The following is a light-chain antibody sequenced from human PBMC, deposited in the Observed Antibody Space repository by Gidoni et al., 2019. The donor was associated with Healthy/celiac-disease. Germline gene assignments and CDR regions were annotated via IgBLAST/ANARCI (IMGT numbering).Light chain of an antibody. CDR1: QSISSY. CDR3: QQSYSTPQT. J-gene: IGKJ1*01. Sequence: DIQMTQSPSSLSASVRDRVTITCRASQSISSYLNWYQQKPGKAPKLLIYAASSLQRGVPSRFSGSGSGTDFTLTISSLQPEDFATYYCQQSYSTPQTFGQGTKVEIK. V-gene: IGKV1-39*01. CDR2: AAS.